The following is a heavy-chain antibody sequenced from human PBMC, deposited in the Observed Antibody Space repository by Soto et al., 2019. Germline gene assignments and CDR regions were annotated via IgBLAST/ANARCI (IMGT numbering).Heavy chain of an antibody. CDR1: GFTFSSYA. CDR3: AKVHPNLCSGGSCYPKPGYYFDY. CDR2: ISGSGGST. Sequence: GGSLRLSCAASGFTFSSYAMSWVRQAPGKGLEWVSAISGSGGSTYYADSVKGRFTISRDNSKNTLYLQMNSLRAEDTAVDYCAKVHPNLCSGGSCYPKPGYYFDYWGQGTLVTVSS. D-gene: IGHD2-15*01. J-gene: IGHJ4*02. V-gene: IGHV3-23*01.